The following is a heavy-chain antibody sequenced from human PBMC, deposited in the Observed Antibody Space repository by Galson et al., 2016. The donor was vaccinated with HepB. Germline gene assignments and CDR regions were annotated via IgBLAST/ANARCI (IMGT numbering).Heavy chain of an antibody. D-gene: IGHD2-15*01. CDR1: GFTFSNFG. Sequence: SLRLSCAASGFTFSNFGMSWVRQAPGKGLEWVSLISGSGSSTSYADSVEGRFTISRDNSKNTLYLQMSSLSPDDTAVYYCARDVVRWSPVEYFHHWGQGTLVSVSS. J-gene: IGHJ1*01. CDR2: ISGSGSST. V-gene: IGHV3-23*01. CDR3: ARDVVRWSPVEYFHH.